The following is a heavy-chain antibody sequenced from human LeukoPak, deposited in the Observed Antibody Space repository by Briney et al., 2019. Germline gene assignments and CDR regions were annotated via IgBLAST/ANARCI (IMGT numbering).Heavy chain of an antibody. D-gene: IGHD3/OR15-3a*01. Sequence: PGGSLRLSCAASGFTFDEYAMHWVRQAPGKGLEWVSGISWNSGLIDYADSVKGRFTISRDNAKNSLYLQMNSLKAEDTAFYYCAKVGIFGLVTYYLDYWGQGTLVTVSS. J-gene: IGHJ4*02. V-gene: IGHV3-9*01. CDR3: AKVGIFGLVTYYLDY. CDR1: GFTFDEYA. CDR2: ISWNSGLI.